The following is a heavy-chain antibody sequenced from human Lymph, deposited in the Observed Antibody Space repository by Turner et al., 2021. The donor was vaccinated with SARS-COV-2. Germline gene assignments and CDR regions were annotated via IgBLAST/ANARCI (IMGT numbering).Heavy chain of an antibody. J-gene: IGHJ5*02. Sequence: QVQLQESGPTLVKPFETPSLTCTVSGGSMNSNYWSWIRQPPGKRLEWIGYIYYRGSTNYNPSLESRVTISVDTSRNQFSLNLTSVTAADTAIYYCARETVNNWVDPWGQGTLVTVSS. CDR2: IYYRGST. V-gene: IGHV4-59*01. CDR3: ARETVNNWVDP. D-gene: IGHD2-21*02. CDR1: GGSMNSNY.